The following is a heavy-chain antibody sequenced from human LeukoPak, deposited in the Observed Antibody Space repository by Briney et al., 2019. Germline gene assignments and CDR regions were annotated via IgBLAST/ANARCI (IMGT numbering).Heavy chain of an antibody. V-gene: IGHV7-4-1*02. D-gene: IGHD3-16*01. CDR1: GYTFTSYA. Sequence: ASVKVSCKASGYTFTSYAMNWVRQAPGQGLEWMGWINTNTGNPTYAQGFTGRFVFSLDTSVSTAYLQISSLKAEDAAVCYCAREGRGGDFDYWGQGTLVTVSS. J-gene: IGHJ4*02. CDR3: AREGRGGDFDY. CDR2: INTNTGNP.